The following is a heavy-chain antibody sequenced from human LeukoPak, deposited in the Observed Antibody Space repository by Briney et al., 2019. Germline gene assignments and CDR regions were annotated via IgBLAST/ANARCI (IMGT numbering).Heavy chain of an antibody. D-gene: IGHD3-16*01. CDR1: GYTFTSYY. J-gene: IGHJ4*02. Sequence: ASVKVSCKASGYTFTSYYMHWVRQALGQGLEWMGIIDPSGGSTSYAQKFQGRVTMTRDTSTSTVYMELSSLRSEDTAVYYCARGLGPGGYYDYVWGSFAMDYWGQGTLVTVSS. CDR2: IDPSGGST. CDR3: ARGLGPGGYYDYVWGSFAMDY. V-gene: IGHV1-46*01.